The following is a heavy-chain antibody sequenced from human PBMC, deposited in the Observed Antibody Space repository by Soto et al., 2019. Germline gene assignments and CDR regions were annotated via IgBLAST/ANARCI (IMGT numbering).Heavy chain of an antibody. Sequence: QVQLVQSGAEVKKPGSSVKVSCKASGGTFSTSAISWVRQPPGQGLEWVGGIMPVFATPDYAQKFQGRVTISADESTTTAYLELTSLRTDDTAVYYCARDKDRQQLGGNYDYSLDVWGQGTAIIVSS. CDR2: IMPVFATP. J-gene: IGHJ6*02. V-gene: IGHV1-69*12. D-gene: IGHD3-3*02. CDR3: ARDKDRQQLGGNYDYSLDV. CDR1: GGTFSTSA.